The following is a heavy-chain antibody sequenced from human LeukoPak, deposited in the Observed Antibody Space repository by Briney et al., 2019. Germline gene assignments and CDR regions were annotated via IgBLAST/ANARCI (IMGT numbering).Heavy chain of an antibody. J-gene: IGHJ4*02. V-gene: IGHV3-49*04. Sequence: GGSLRLSCTASGFTFGDYAMSWVRQAPGKGLEWVGFIRSKAYGGTTEYAASVKGRFTISRDDSKSIAYLQMNSLKTEDTPVYYCTRFVGADYWGQGTLVTVSS. D-gene: IGHD1-26*01. CDR1: GFTFGDYA. CDR3: TRFVGADY. CDR2: IRSKAYGGTT.